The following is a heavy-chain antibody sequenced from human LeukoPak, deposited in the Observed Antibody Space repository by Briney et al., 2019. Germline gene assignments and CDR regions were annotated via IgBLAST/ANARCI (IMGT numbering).Heavy chain of an antibody. J-gene: IGHJ4*02. CDR3: ARELGYCSSTSCPLYYY. CDR1: GYTFTSYG. Sequence: ASVKVSCKASGYTFTSYGISWVRQAPGQGLEWMGWISGYNGYTHYAHNLQGRVTMTTDTSTSTAYMELRSLRSDDTAVYYCARELGYCSSTSCPLYYYWGQGTLVAVSS. D-gene: IGHD2-2*01. CDR2: ISGYNGYT. V-gene: IGHV1-18*01.